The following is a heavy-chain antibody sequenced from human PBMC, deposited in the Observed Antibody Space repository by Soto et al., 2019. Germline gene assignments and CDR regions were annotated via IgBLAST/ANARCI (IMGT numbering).Heavy chain of an antibody. CDR1: GDSFSSYA. CDR3: ATGGNYDESSALAY. D-gene: IGHD3-3*01. Sequence: QVQLVQSVAEVKKPGSSVKVSCKASGDSFSSYAISWVRQAPGHGLEWMGRLIPIFGTPNYAQRVEGRVTITADESTSTANMDLSSLRSDDTAVYYCATGGNYDESSALAYWGQGTLVTVSS. CDR2: LIPIFGTP. V-gene: IGHV1-69*01. J-gene: IGHJ4*02.